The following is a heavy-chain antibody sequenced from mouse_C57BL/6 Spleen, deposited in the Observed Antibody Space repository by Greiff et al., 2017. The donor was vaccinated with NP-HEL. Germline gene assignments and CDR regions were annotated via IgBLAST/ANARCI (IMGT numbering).Heavy chain of an antibody. CDR1: GYTFTSYW. Sequence: QVQLQQPGAELVRPGTSVKLSCKASGYTFTSYWMHWVKQRPGQGLEWIGVIDPSDSYTNYNQKFKGKATLTVDTSSSTAYMQLSSRTSEDSAVYYCYGNHEGGNDYWGQGTTLTVSS. CDR2: IDPSDSYT. J-gene: IGHJ2*01. V-gene: IGHV1-59*01. D-gene: IGHD2-1*01. CDR3: YGNHEGGNDY.